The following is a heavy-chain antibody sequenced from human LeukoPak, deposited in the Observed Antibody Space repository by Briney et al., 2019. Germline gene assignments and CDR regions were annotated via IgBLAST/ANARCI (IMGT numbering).Heavy chain of an antibody. CDR1: GYTFTNYG. V-gene: IGHV1-18*01. CDR2: ISSNNGNT. J-gene: IGHJ4*02. D-gene: IGHD3-22*01. CDR3: ARGPDSSGYLFFGY. Sequence: ASVKVSCKVSGYTFTNYGISWVRQAPGQGLEWMGWISSNNGNTNYAQKLQGRVTMTTDTSTSTAYMELRSLRSDDTAVYYCARGPDSSGYLFFGYWGQGTLVTVSS.